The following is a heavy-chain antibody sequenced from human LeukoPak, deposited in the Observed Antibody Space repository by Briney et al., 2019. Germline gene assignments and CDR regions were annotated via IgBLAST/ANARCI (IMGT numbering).Heavy chain of an antibody. V-gene: IGHV1-46*01. D-gene: IGHD3-3*01. CDR3: ARDAPRSGSIARFDY. CDR1: GYTFTSYY. Sequence: ASVKVSCKASGYTFTSYYMHWVRQAPGQGLEWMGIINPSGGSTSYAQKFQGRVAMTRDTSTSTVYMELSSLRSDDTAVYYCARDAPRSGSIARFDYWGQGTLVTVSS. J-gene: IGHJ4*02. CDR2: INPSGGST.